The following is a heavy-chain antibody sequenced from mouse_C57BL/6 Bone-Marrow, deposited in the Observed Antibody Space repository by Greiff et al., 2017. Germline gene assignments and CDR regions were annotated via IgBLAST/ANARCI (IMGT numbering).Heavy chain of an antibody. CDR2: INPYSGGT. Sequence: VQLQQSGAVLVKPGASVKMSCKASGYTFTDYYMNWVKQRPGKSLEWIGDINPYSGGTSYNEKFKGKATLTVDKSSSTTYMVLISRTSVDSAVYYFDSYGYHFAYWGRGTLVTVSA. D-gene: IGHD2-2*01. V-gene: IGHV1-19*01. J-gene: IGHJ3*01. CDR3: DSYGYHFAY. CDR1: GYTFTDYY.